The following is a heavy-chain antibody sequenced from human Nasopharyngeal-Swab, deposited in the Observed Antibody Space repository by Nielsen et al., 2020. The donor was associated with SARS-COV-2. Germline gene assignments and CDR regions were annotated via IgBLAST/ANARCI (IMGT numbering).Heavy chain of an antibody. J-gene: IGHJ6*03. CDR3: ARNNPGSLVNYYYYMDV. V-gene: IGHV4-39*01. Sequence: RQAPGKGLEWIGSIYYRGSNYYNPALKRGVTISGDTSKNQFSLKLSSVTAADTAVYYCARNNPGSLVNYYYYMDVWGKGATVTVSS. CDR2: IYYRGSN. D-gene: IGHD3-16*01.